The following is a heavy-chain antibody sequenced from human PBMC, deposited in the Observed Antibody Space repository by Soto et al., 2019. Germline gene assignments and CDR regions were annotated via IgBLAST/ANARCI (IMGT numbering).Heavy chain of an antibody. D-gene: IGHD6-13*01. J-gene: IGHJ4*02. Sequence: PSQTLSLTCAISGDSVSSNSAAWNWIRQSPSRGLDWLGRTYFRSKWYNDYALSVKSRITINPDASKNQFSLQLNSVTPEDTAVYYCARYSSNSAYFASWGKGTLVTVSS. CDR1: GDSVSSNSAA. V-gene: IGHV6-1*01. CDR3: ARYSSNSAYFAS. CDR2: TYFRSKWYN.